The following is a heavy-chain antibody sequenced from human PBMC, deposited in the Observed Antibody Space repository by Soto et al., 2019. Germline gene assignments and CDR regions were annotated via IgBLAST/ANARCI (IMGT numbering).Heavy chain of an antibody. D-gene: IGHD2-2*02. CDR2: INPFKGDT. CDR3: ARVKFPAAIFGAFAL. V-gene: IGHV1-18*01. Sequence: QVQLVQSGAEMKKPGASVKVSCKASGYTFSTYGITWVRQAPGQGLDWMGWINPFKGDTNSAARFQDRVTMTTDTSARKAYMELRSFRADDTAVYYCARVKFPAAIFGAFALWGQGTLVTVS. CDR1: GYTFSTYG. J-gene: IGHJ3*01.